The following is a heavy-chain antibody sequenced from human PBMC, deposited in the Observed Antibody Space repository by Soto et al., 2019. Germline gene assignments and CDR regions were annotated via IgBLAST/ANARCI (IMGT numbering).Heavy chain of an antibody. CDR3: ARDTDPSYYYDSSGSFDY. CDR2: ISGGGDST. V-gene: IGHV3-23*01. J-gene: IGHJ4*02. D-gene: IGHD3-22*01. Sequence: GGSLRLSCATSGFTFGSYAMTWVRQAPGKGLEWVSAISGGGDSTYYAESVKGRFTISRDNSKNTLFLQMNSLRAEDTAVYYCARDTDPSYYYDSSGSFDYWGQGTLVTVSS. CDR1: GFTFGSYA.